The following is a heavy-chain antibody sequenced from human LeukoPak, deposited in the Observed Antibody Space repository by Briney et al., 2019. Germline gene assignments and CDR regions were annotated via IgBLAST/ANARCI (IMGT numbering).Heavy chain of an antibody. J-gene: IGHJ4*02. CDR2: ISGSGGST. Sequence: HPGRSLRLSCAASGFTSGFTFSSYAMSWVRQAPGKGLEWVSTISGSGGSTYYADSVKGRFTISRDNSKNTLYLQMNSLRAEDTAVYYCAKVRAYDSSGPFDYWGQGTLVTVSS. CDR3: AKVRAYDSSGPFDY. V-gene: IGHV3-23*01. CDR1: GFTFSSYA. D-gene: IGHD3-22*01.